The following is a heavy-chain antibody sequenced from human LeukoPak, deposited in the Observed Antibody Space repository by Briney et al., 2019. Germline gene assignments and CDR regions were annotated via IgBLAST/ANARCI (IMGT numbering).Heavy chain of an antibody. CDR3: AKDASIFCTNGVCYTTHFDY. CDR1: GFTFSSYG. J-gene: IGHJ4*02. V-gene: IGHV3-30*18. Sequence: GGSLRLSCAASGFTFSSYGMHWVRQAPGKGLEWVAVISYDGRNKYYADSVKGRFIISRDNSKNTLYLQMNSLRAEDTAVYYCAKDASIFCTNGVCYTTHFDYWGQGTLVTVFS. CDR2: ISYDGRNK. D-gene: IGHD2-8*01.